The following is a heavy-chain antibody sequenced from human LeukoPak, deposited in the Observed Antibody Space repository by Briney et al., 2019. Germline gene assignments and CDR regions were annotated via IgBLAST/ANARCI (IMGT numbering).Heavy chain of an antibody. Sequence: ASVKVSCKASGHTFTNYGISWVRQAPGQGLEWMGRINVCNGNTNYAQKLQGRVTMTTDTSTSTAYMELRSLRSDDTAVYYCARDRGYYDSSGGIWGQGTMVTVSS. CDR3: ARDRGYYDSSGGI. D-gene: IGHD3-22*01. CDR2: INVCNGNT. J-gene: IGHJ3*02. V-gene: IGHV1-18*01. CDR1: GHTFTNYG.